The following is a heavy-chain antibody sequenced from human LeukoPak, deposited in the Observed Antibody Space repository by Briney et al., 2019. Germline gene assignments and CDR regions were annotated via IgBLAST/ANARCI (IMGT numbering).Heavy chain of an antibody. V-gene: IGHV4-34*01. CDR1: GGSFSGYY. CDR3: ARVYGVPFYYYYYYMDV. CDR2: INHSGST. Sequence: SETLSLTCAVYGGSFSGYYWSWIRQPPGKGLEWIGEINHSGSTNYNPSLKSRVTISVDTSKNQFSLKLSSVTAADTAVYYCARVYGVPFYYYYYYMDVWGKGTTVTVSS. J-gene: IGHJ6*03. D-gene: IGHD4-17*01.